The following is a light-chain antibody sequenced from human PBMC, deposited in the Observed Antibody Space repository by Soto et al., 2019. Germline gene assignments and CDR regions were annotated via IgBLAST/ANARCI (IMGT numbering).Light chain of an antibody. CDR1: QSVNKY. J-gene: IGKJ4*01. CDR2: DAS. V-gene: IGKV3-11*01. CDR3: QQRSNWRGT. Sequence: EIVLTQSPATLSLSPGERATLSCRASQSVNKYLAWYQQKPGQAPRLLIYDASNRATGIPARLSGSGSGTDFTLTIGSLEAEDFAVYYCQQRSNWRGTFGGGTKVDIK.